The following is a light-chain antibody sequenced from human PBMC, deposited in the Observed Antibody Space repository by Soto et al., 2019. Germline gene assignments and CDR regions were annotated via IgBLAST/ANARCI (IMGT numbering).Light chain of an antibody. V-gene: IGKV1-33*01. CDR1: HDISNY. CDR3: QQYAYLPFT. Sequence: DIQMTQSPSSLYASVGDRVTISCQASHDISNYLNWYQQKPGEAPKLLIYDTSNLETGVPSRFSGSTSGTDFTVPISSLQPEDFATCFCQQYAYLPFTFGGGTQVEIK. J-gene: IGKJ4*01. CDR2: DTS.